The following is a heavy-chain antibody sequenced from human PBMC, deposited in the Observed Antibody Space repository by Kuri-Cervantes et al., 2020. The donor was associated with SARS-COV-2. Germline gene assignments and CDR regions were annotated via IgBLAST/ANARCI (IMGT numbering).Heavy chain of an antibody. D-gene: IGHD1-26*01. CDR3: AKAEGDSGYFYMDV. J-gene: IGHJ6*03. CDR1: GYTFTSYA. Sequence: ASVKVSCKASGYTFTSYAMHWVRQAPGQRLEWMGWINAGNGNTKYSQKFQGRVTMTRDTSTSTVYMELSSLRSEDTAVYYCAKAEGDSGYFYMDVWGKGTTVTVSS. V-gene: IGHV1-3*01. CDR2: INAGNGNT.